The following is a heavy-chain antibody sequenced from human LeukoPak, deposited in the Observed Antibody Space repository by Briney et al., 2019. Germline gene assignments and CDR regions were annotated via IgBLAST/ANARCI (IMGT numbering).Heavy chain of an antibody. V-gene: IGHV3-7*01. CDR3: ARAGGTYYGIAFDI. CDR1: GFTFSRYW. D-gene: IGHD1-26*01. CDR2: IKQDGSEK. Sequence: GGSLRLSCAASGFTFSRYWMSWVRQAPGKGLECVANIKQDGSEKYYVDSVRGRLTISRDNAKNSLYLQMNSLRAEDTAVYYCARAGGTYYGIAFDIWGQGTMVTVSS. J-gene: IGHJ3*02.